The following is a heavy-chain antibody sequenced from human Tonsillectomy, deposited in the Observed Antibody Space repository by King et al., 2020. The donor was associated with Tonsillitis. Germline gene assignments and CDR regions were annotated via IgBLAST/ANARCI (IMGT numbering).Heavy chain of an antibody. D-gene: IGHD1-26*01. Sequence: VQLVESGGGVVQPGGSLRLSCAASGFPFSTYSINWVRQAPGKGLEWISYISDSGSDTYDADSVKGRFTISRDNAKNSLYLQMNSLRVEDTAVYYCARGLFSGSYYFDYWGQGTLVTVSS. CDR1: GFPFSTYS. J-gene: IGHJ4*02. V-gene: IGHV3-48*01. CDR2: ISDSGSDT. CDR3: ARGLFSGSYYFDY.